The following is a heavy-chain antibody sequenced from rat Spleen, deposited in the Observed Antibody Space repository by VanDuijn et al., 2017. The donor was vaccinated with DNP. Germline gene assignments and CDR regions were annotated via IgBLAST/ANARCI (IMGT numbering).Heavy chain of an antibody. Sequence: EVQLVESGGDLVQPGRSLKLSCVASGFTFSDYYMAWVRQPPTKGLEWVAYIVSDGYAPYYGASVKGRFTISRDNAKSTLYLQMNSLRSEDIATYYCIRWNSGHFDYWGQGVMVTVSS. V-gene: IGHV5-22*01. J-gene: IGHJ2*01. CDR1: GFTFSDYY. D-gene: IGHD4-3*01. CDR2: IVSDGYAP. CDR3: IRWNSGHFDY.